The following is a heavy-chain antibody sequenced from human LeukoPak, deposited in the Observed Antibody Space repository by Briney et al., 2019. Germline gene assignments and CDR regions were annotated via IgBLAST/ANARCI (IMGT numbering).Heavy chain of an antibody. CDR3: ARGRGRLLWFGELLYSWFDP. CDR2: MNPNSGNT. Sequence: GASVKVSCKASGYTFTSYDINWVRQATGQGLEWMGWMNPNSGNTGYAQKFQGRVTMTRNTSISTAYMELSSLRSEDTAVSYCARGRGRLLWFGELLYSWFDPWGQGTLVTVSS. V-gene: IGHV1-8*01. CDR1: GYTFTSYD. J-gene: IGHJ5*02. D-gene: IGHD3-10*01.